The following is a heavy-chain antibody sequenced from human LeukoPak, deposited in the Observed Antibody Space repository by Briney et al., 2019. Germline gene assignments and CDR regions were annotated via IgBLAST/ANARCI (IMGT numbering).Heavy chain of an antibody. J-gene: IGHJ4*01. D-gene: IGHD3-22*01. CDR2: IYYTGRT. CDR3: AKLYYYDSSGPPL. V-gene: IGHV4-39*01. Sequence: PSETLSLTCTVSGGSTSSSSYYWGWIRQPPGKGLEWIGNIYYTGRTYYNPSLKSRVTISVDTSKNQFSLKLSSVSAADTAVYYCAKLYYYDSSGPPLWGHGTLVTVSS. CDR1: GGSTSSSSYY.